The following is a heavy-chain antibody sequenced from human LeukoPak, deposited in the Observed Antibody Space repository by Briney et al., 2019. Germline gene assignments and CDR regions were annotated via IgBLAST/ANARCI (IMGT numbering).Heavy chain of an antibody. CDR1: GFTFSSYA. CDR3: AKDVDYDFWSGYYGYYFDY. Sequence: GGSLRLSCAASGFTFSSYAMSWVRQAPGKGLEWVSAISGSGGSTYYADSVKGRFTISRDNSKNTLYLQMNSLRAVDTAVYYCAKDVDYDFWSGYYGYYFDYWGQGTLVTVSS. J-gene: IGHJ4*02. D-gene: IGHD3-3*01. V-gene: IGHV3-23*01. CDR2: ISGSGGST.